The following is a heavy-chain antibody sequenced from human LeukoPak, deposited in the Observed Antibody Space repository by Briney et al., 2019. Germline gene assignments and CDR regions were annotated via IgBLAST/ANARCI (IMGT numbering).Heavy chain of an antibody. CDR1: GFTFSSYG. D-gene: IGHD5-12*01. V-gene: IGHV3-30*02. Sequence: GGSLRLSCAASGFTFSSYGMHWVRQAPGKGLEWVAFIRNDGSNKYYADSVKGRFTISRDNSKNTLYLQMNSLRAEDTALYYCARGGYSGSYYGMDVWGQGTTVTVSS. CDR2: IRNDGSNK. J-gene: IGHJ6*02. CDR3: ARGGYSGSYYGMDV.